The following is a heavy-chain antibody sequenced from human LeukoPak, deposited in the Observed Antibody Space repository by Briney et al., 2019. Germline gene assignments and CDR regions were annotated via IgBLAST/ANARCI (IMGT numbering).Heavy chain of an antibody. V-gene: IGHV3-7*01. CDR2: IKEEGSVK. CDR3: ARDGPVTPSSSYYYGMDV. J-gene: IGHJ6*02. Sequence: PGGSLRLSCAASGFTFSSYGMSWGRQAPGEGRECVANIKEEGSVKYYVDSVKGRFTISRDNAKNSLYLQMNSLRAEDTAVYYCARDGPVTPSSSYYYGMDVWGQGTTVTVSS. CDR1: GFTFSSYG. D-gene: IGHD4-17*01.